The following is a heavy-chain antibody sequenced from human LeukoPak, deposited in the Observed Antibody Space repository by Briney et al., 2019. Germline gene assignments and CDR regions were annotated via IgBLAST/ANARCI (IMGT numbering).Heavy chain of an antibody. CDR3: ARPYYYDSRIDP. J-gene: IGHJ5*02. CDR2: MYYSGST. Sequence: SETLSLTCTVSGGSISSGDYYWSWIRQPPGKGLEWIAYMYYSGSTYYNPSIKSRVTMSADTSKNQLSLKLSSVTAADTAVYYCARPYYYDSRIDPWGQGILVTASS. CDR1: GGSISSGDYY. D-gene: IGHD3-22*01. V-gene: IGHV4-30-4*01.